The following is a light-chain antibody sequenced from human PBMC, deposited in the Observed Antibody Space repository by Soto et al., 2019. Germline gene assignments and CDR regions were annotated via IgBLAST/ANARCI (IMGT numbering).Light chain of an antibody. Sequence: SVLTQPPSTSGSPGQSVTISCTGTSSDVGGYNYVSWYQQHPGKAPKLIIYEVSKRPSGVPDRFSGSKSGNTASLTVSGLQAEDEADYYCISYALTADVFGTGTKVTVL. J-gene: IGLJ1*01. CDR3: ISYALTADV. V-gene: IGLV2-8*01. CDR1: SSDVGGYNY. CDR2: EVS.